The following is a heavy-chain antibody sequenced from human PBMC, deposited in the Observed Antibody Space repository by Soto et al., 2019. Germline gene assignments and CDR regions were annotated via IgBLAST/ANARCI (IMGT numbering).Heavy chain of an antibody. CDR3: ARAGYDILTGYYIYYYYYMDV. V-gene: IGHV3-7*01. CDR2: IKQDGSEK. D-gene: IGHD3-9*01. J-gene: IGHJ6*03. Sequence: EVQLVESGGGLVQPGGSLRLSCAASGFTFSSYWMSWVRQAPGKGLEWVANIKQDGSEKYYVDSVKGRFTISRDNAKNSLYLQMNSLRAEDTAVCYCARAGYDILTGYYIYYYYYMDVWGKGTTVTVSS. CDR1: GFTFSSYW.